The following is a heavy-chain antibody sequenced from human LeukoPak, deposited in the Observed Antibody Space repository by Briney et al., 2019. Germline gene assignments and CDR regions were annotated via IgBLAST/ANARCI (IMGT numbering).Heavy chain of an antibody. CDR3: AKVLGGTGYFDY. CDR2: IWNDGSSK. V-gene: IGHV3-33*06. CDR1: GFTFRTYG. D-gene: IGHD3-16*01. J-gene: IGHJ4*02. Sequence: GRSLRLSCAASGFTFRTYGMHWVRQAPGKGLEWVAAIWNDGSSKHYGDSVKGRFTISRDNSNNTVYLQMNSLRVEDTAVYYCAKVLGGTGYFDYWGQGTLVTVSS.